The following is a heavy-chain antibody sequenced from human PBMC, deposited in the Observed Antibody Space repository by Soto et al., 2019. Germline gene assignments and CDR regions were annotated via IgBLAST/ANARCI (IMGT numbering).Heavy chain of an antibody. J-gene: IGHJ4*02. V-gene: IGHV3-21*01. CDR2: ISSSSSYI. CDR3: ARDPLVVVAATHAYYFDY. Sequence: EVQLVESGGGLVKPGGSLRLSCAASGFTFSSYSMNWVRQAPGKGLEWVSSISSSSSYIYYADSVKGRFTISRDNAKNSLYRQMNSLRAEDTAVYYCARDPLVVVAATHAYYFDYWGQGTLVTVSS. CDR1: GFTFSSYS. D-gene: IGHD2-15*01.